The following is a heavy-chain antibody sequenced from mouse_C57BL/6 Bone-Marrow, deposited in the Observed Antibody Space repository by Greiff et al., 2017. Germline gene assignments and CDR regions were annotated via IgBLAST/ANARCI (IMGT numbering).Heavy chain of an antibody. V-gene: IGHV1-64*01. CDR3: ARDWDVGAY. CDR1: GYTFTSYW. CDR2: IHPNSGST. D-gene: IGHD4-1*01. J-gene: IGHJ3*01. Sequence: QVQLQQSGAELVKPGASVKLSCKASGYTFTSYWMHWVKQRPGQGLEWIGMIHPNSGSTNYNEKFKSKATLTVDKSYSTAYMQLSSLTSEDSAVYYCARDWDVGAYWGQGTLVTVSA.